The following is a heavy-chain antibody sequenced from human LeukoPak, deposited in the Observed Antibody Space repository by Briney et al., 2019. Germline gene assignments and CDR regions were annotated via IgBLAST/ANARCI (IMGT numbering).Heavy chain of an antibody. CDR2: INPNSGGT. V-gene: IGHV1-2*02. D-gene: IGHD3-16*02. CDR1: GYTFTDYY. J-gene: IGHJ4*02. CDR3: ARAFIGGVIVDY. Sequence: ASVKVSCMASGYTFTDYYMHWVRQAPGQGLEWMGWINPNSGGTNYAQKFQGRVTMTRDTSISTAYMELSRLRSDDTAVYYCARAFIGGVIVDYWGQGTLVTVSS.